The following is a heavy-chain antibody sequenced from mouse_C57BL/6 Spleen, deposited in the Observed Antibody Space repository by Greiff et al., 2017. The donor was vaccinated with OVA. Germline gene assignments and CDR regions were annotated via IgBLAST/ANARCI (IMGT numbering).Heavy chain of an antibody. D-gene: IGHD1-1*01. CDR3: ARDFYYGSSHWYFDV. J-gene: IGHJ1*03. Sequence: VQLQQPGAELVRPGSSVKLSCKASGYTFTSYWMHWVKQRPIQGLEWIGNIDPSDSETHYNQKFKDKATLTVDKSSSTAYMQLSSLTSEDSAVYYCARDFYYGSSHWYFDVWGTGTTVTVSS. CDR2: IDPSDSET. V-gene: IGHV1-52*01. CDR1: GYTFTSYW.